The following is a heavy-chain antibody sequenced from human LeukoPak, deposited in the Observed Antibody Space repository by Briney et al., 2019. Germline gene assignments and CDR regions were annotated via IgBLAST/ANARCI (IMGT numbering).Heavy chain of an antibody. CDR2: ISSSGSTI. CDR1: GFTFSSYW. Sequence: GGSLRLSCAASGFTFSSYWMDWVRQAPGKGLEWVSYISSSGSTIYYADSVKGRFTISRDNAKNSLYLQMNSLRAEDTAVYYCASDAEYCSAGSCYRGNFDYWGQGTLVTVSS. J-gene: IGHJ4*02. V-gene: IGHV3-48*04. D-gene: IGHD2-15*01. CDR3: ASDAEYCSAGSCYRGNFDY.